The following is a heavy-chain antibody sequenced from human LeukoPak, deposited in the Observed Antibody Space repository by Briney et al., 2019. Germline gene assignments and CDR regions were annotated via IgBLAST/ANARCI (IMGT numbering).Heavy chain of an antibody. Sequence: SETLSLTCTVSGGSISGYYWSWIRQPPGKGLEWIGYIHYTGGTNYNPSLRSRITISVDTSKKRFSLKMNSVTAADTAVYYCARGSPDEVFTYRYWGQETLVTVSS. J-gene: IGHJ4*02. V-gene: IGHV4-59*01. CDR3: ARGSPDEVFTYRY. CDR2: IHYTGGT. CDR1: GGSISGYY. D-gene: IGHD3-16*01.